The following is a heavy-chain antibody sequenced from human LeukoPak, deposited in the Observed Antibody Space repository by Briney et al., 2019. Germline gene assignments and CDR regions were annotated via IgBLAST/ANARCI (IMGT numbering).Heavy chain of an antibody. D-gene: IGHD5-12*01. CDR2: IFSDEKTA. J-gene: IGHJ4*02. Sequence: PGGSLRLSCEASGLMFSAFAMTWGRQAPGKGLEWVAVIFSDEKTAIYADSVKGRFTISRDNSKNRMFLQMDSLRPDDTATYYCASPYSGVDDVSMDYYWGQGTMVTVSP. V-gene: IGHV3-30*04. CDR3: ASPYSGVDDVSMDYY. CDR1: GLMFSAFA.